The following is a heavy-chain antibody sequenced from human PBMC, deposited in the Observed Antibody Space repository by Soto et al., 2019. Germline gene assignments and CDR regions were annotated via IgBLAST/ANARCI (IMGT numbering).Heavy chain of an antibody. J-gene: IGHJ4*02. CDR1: GGSISSGGYS. Sequence: TLSLTCAVSGGSISSGGYSWSWIRQPPGKGLEWIGYIYHSGSTYYNPSLKSRVTISVDRSKNQFSLKLSSVTAADTAVYYCARGIRTAHFDYWGQGTLVTVSS. V-gene: IGHV4-30-2*01. D-gene: IGHD2-21*02. CDR2: IYHSGST. CDR3: ARGIRTAHFDY.